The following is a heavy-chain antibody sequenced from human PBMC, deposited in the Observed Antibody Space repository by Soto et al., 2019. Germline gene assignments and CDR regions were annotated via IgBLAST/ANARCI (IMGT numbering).Heavy chain of an antibody. Sequence: SETLSLTCTVSGSSISSGDHYWSWIRQPPGKGLEWIGYIYHTGSTYFNPSLKSRIPMSVDTSKNQIYLNVTSVTAADAAVYFCARAVIPAAPYAYWGQGTLVTVS. CDR2: IYHTGST. V-gene: IGHV4-30-4*01. CDR3: ARAVIPAAPYAY. CDR1: GSSISSGDHY. J-gene: IGHJ4*02. D-gene: IGHD2-2*01.